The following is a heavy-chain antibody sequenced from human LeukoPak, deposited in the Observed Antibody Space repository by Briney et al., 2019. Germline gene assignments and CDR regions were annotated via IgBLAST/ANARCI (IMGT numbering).Heavy chain of an antibody. CDR3: AKDGGLLWFGELPRTFYYMDV. CDR2: IRYDGSNK. J-gene: IGHJ6*03. D-gene: IGHD3-10*01. V-gene: IGHV3-30*02. CDR1: GFTFSSYA. Sequence: GGSLRFSCAASGFTFSSYAMHWVRQAPGKGLEWVAFIRYDGSNKYYADSVKGRFTISRDNSKNTLYLQMNSLRAEDTAVYYCAKDGGLLWFGELPRTFYYMDVWGKGTTVTVSS.